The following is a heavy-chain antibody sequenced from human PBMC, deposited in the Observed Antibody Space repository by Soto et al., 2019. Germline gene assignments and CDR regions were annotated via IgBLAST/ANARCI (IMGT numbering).Heavy chain of an antibody. Sequence: PGGSLRLSCAASGFTFSSYAMHWVRQAPGKGLEWVAVISYDGSNKYYADSVKGRFTISRDNSKNTLYLQMNSLRAEDTAVYYCASPYYDILTGLMGYWGQGTLVTVSS. CDR3: ASPYYDILTGLMGY. V-gene: IGHV3-30-3*01. J-gene: IGHJ4*02. CDR2: ISYDGSNK. D-gene: IGHD3-9*01. CDR1: GFTFSSYA.